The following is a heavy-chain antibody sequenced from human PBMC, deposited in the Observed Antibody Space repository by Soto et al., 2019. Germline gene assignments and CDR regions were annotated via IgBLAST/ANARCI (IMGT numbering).Heavy chain of an antibody. CDR1: GYTFTSYD. Sequence: SVKVSCKASGYTFTSYDLNWVRQATGQGLEWMGWMNPNSGNTGYAQKFQGRVTMTRDTSISTAYMELSSLRSEDTAVYYCAREEKGRYYYYYYGMDVWGQGTTVTVSS. CDR2: MNPNSGNT. J-gene: IGHJ6*02. V-gene: IGHV1-8*01. CDR3: AREEKGRYYYYYYGMDV.